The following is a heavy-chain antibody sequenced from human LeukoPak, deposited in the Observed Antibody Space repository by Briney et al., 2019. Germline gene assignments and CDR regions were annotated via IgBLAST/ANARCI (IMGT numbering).Heavy chain of an antibody. CDR3: ARPYCSGGSCYSLGIGWFDP. V-gene: IGHV4-39*01. CDR1: GGSISSSSYY. CDR2: IYYSGST. Sequence: SETLSLTCTVSGGSISSSSYYWGWIRQPPGKGLEWIGGIYYSGSTYYNPSLKSRVTISVDTSKNQFSLKLSSVTAADTAVYYCARPYCSGGSCYSLGIGWFDPWGQGTLVTVSS. J-gene: IGHJ5*02. D-gene: IGHD2-15*01.